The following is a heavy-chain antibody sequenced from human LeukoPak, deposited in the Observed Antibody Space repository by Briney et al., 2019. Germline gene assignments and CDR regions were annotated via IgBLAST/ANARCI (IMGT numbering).Heavy chain of an antibody. CDR2: INWNRGTI. CDR1: GFTFDDYA. Sequence: PGRSLRLSCAASGFTFDDYAMHWVRPAPGKGLEWVSDINWNRGTIDHADPVKGRFTISRANAKNSLYQQMNRLRTEDTSLYYCAKNAIARDYYYCYMDVWGKGATVTVSS. CDR3: AKNAIARDYYYCYMDV. J-gene: IGHJ6*03. D-gene: IGHD3-10*01. V-gene: IGHV3-9*01.